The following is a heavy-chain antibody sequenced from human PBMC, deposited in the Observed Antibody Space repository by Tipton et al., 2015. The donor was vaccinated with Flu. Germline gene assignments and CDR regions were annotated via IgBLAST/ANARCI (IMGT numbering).Heavy chain of an antibody. CDR1: GYTFTSYD. CDR3: ARDYGDYVYYYYGMDV. V-gene: IGHV1-8*01. CDR2: MNHNSGNT. J-gene: IGHJ6*02. D-gene: IGHD4-17*01. Sequence: QLVQSGAEVKKPGASVKASCKASGYTFTSYDINWVRQATGQGLEWMGWMNHNSGNTGYAQTFQGRVTMTRNTSISTAYMELSSLRSEDTAVYYCARDYGDYVYYYYGMDVWGQGTTVTVSS.